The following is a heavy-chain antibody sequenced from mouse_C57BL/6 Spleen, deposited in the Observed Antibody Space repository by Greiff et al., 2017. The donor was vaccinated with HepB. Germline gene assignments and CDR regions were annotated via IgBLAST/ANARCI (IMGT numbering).Heavy chain of an antibody. CDR3: TSQLTGPSWFAY. J-gene: IGHJ3*01. V-gene: IGHV1-15*01. Sequence: VKLMESGAELVRPGASVTLSCKASGYTFTDYEMHWVKQTPVHGLEWIGAIDPETGGTAYNQKFKGKAILTADKSSSTAYMELRSLTSEDSAVYYCTSQLTGPSWFAYWGQGTLVTVSA. D-gene: IGHD4-1*01. CDR1: GYTFTDYE. CDR2: IDPETGGT.